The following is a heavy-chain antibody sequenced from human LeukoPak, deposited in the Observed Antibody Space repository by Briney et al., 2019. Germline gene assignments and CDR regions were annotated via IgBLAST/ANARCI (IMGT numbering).Heavy chain of an antibody. CDR1: GYTFTSYY. Sequence: ASVKVSCKASGYTFTSYYMHWVRQAPGQGLEWMGIINPSGGSTSYAQKFQGRVTMTRDTSTSTVYMEMSSLRSEDTAVYYCARSAVGAIEDFGPDYWGQGTLVTVSS. D-gene: IGHD2-21*01. J-gene: IGHJ4*02. CDR3: ARSAVGAIEDFGPDY. CDR2: INPSGGST. V-gene: IGHV1-46*01.